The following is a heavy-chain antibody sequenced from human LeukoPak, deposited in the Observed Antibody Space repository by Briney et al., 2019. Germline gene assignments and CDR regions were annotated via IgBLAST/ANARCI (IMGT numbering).Heavy chain of an antibody. CDR1: GFTFRNHN. V-gene: IGHV3-48*02. J-gene: IGHJ3*02. Sequence: GGSLRLSCAASGFTFRNHNMNWVRQAPGKGLEWVSFISSSGGSVYYAESVKGRFTISRDNAKNSLYLQMNSLRDEDTAVYYCAIAAAGDDDAFDIWGQGTMVTVSS. CDR2: ISSSGGSV. D-gene: IGHD6-13*01. CDR3: AIAAAGDDDAFDI.